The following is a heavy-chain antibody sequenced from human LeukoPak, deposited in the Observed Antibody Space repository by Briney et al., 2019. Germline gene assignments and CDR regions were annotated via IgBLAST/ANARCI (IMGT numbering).Heavy chain of an antibody. D-gene: IGHD5-18*01. Sequence: ASVKVSCKASGYTFTSYAMHWVRQAPGQRLEWMGWINAGNGNSKYSQKFQGRVTITRDTSASTAYMELSSLRSEDTAVYYCARVVDVNSYGLFDYWGQGTLVTVSS. CDR2: INAGNGNS. V-gene: IGHV1-3*01. CDR1: GYTFTSYA. J-gene: IGHJ4*02. CDR3: ARVVDVNSYGLFDY.